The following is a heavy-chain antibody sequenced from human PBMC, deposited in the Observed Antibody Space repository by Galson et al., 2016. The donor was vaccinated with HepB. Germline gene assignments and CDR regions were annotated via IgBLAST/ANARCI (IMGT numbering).Heavy chain of an antibody. D-gene: IGHD3-10*01. V-gene: IGHV3-74*01. CDR3: VRSYYYGSGSVGDFDT. Sequence: SLRLSCAASGFTFSTYWMHWVRQAPGKGPLWVSGISGDGSRTTCADSVKGRFTISRDNVKNTLYLQMNSLRAEDTAVYYCVRSYYYGSGSVGDFDTWGQGTMVTVSS. CDR2: ISGDGSRT. J-gene: IGHJ3*02. CDR1: GFTFSTYW.